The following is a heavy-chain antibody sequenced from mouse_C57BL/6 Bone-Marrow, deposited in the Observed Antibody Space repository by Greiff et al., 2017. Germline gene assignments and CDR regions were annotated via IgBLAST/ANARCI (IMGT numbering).Heavy chain of an antibody. CDR2: IYPGSGNT. CDR3: ARKYYGSFYYFDY. V-gene: IGHV1-76*01. Sequence: QVHVRQSGAELVRPGASVKLSCKASGYTFTDYYINWVKQRPGQGLEWIARIYPGSGNTYYNEKFKGKATLTAEKSSSTAYMQLSSLTSEDSAVYFCARKYYGSFYYFDYWGQGTTLTVSS. CDR1: GYTFTDYY. D-gene: IGHD1-1*01. J-gene: IGHJ2*01.